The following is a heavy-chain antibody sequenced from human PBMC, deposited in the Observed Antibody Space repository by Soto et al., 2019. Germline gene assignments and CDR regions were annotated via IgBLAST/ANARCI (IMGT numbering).Heavy chain of an antibody. J-gene: IGHJ4*02. CDR2: IYYSGST. CDR1: GGSISSGNYY. CDR3: ARSYSGYDSGLFDY. D-gene: IGHD5-12*01. Sequence: QVQLQESGPGLVKPSQTLSLTCTVSGGSISSGNYYWSWIRQHPGKGLEWIGYIYYSGSTYYNPSLKSRVTISVDTSKNQFSRKLSSVTAADTAVYYCARSYSGYDSGLFDYWGQGTLVTVSS. V-gene: IGHV4-31*03.